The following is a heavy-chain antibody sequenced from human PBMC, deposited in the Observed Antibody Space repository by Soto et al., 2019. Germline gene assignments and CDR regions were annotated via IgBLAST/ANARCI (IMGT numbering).Heavy chain of an antibody. D-gene: IGHD3-3*01. CDR2: IKSKTDGGTT. J-gene: IGHJ4*02. CDR1: GFTFSNAW. CDR3: TTDPEQLRFLEWVNLDRVDY. V-gene: IGHV3-15*07. Sequence: EVQLVESGGGLVKPGGSLRLSCAASGFTFSNAWMNWVRQAPGKGLEWVGRIKSKTDGGTTDYAAPVKGRFTISRDDSKNTLYLQMNSLKTEDTAVYYCTTDPEQLRFLEWVNLDRVDYWGQGTLVTVSS.